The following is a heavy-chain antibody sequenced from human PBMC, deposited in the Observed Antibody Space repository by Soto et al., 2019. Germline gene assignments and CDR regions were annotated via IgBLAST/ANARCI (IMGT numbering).Heavy chain of an antibody. CDR3: ARTLPRPTRYSGSYYRPAGFDP. D-gene: IGHD1-26*01. CDR1: GGSFSGYY. J-gene: IGHJ5*02. Sequence: SETLSLTCAVYGGSFSGYYWSWIRQPPGKGLEWIGEINHSGSTNYNPSLKSRVTISVDTSKNQFSLKLSSVTAADTAVYYCARTLPRPTRYSGSYYRPAGFDPWGQGALVTVSS. CDR2: INHSGST. V-gene: IGHV4-34*01.